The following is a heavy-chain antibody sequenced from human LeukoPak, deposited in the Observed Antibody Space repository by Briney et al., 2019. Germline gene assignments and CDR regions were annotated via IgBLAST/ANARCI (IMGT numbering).Heavy chain of an antibody. J-gene: IGHJ4*02. Sequence: ASVKVSCKASGYTFTSYGISWVRQAPGQGLEWMGWISAYNGNTNCAQKLQDRVTMTTDTSTSTAYMELRSLRSDDTAVYYCARVSFSYYCDSSGHYYFDYWGQGTLVTVSS. V-gene: IGHV1-18*01. CDR3: ARVSFSYYCDSSGHYYFDY. CDR1: GYTFTSYG. D-gene: IGHD3-22*01. CDR2: ISAYNGNT.